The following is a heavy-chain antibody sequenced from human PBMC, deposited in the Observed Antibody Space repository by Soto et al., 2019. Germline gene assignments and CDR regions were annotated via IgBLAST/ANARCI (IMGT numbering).Heavy chain of an antibody. D-gene: IGHD2-21*01. CDR3: ERVQNLFEFDN. Sequence: GESLKISCQIAGYIFTNYWVALVRQMPGKGLEWMGIIYPGDSDTRYSTSFQGQVNNSADKSISTAYLQWSSLNASDTAMYYCERVQNLFEFDNWGQGTLVTVSS. CDR1: GYIFTNYW. V-gene: IGHV5-51*01. J-gene: IGHJ4*02. CDR2: IYPGDSDT.